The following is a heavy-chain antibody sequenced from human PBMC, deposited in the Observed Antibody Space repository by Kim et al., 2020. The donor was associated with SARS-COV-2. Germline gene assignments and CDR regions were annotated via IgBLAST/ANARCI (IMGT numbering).Heavy chain of an antibody. D-gene: IGHD3-10*01. V-gene: IGHV3-48*03. CDR1: GFTFSSYE. CDR2: ISGSGNTI. Sequence: GGSLRLSCAASGFTFSSYEMNWVRQAPGKGLEWLSYISGSGNTIYYAGSVKGRFTISRDNARYSLYLQMNILRAEDTAIYYCASGSGSYSARYSYYVEVWGKGTMVTVSS. CDR3: ASGSGSYSARYSYYVEV. J-gene: IGHJ6*03.